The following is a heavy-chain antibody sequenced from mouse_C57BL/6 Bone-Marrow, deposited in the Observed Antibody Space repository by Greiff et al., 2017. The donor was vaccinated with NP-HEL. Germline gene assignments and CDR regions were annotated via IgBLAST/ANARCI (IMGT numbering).Heavy chain of an antibody. CDR1: GYTFTSYW. Sequence: VQLQQPGAELVKPGASVKLSCKASGYTFTSYWMHWVKQRPGQGLEWIGMIHPNSGSTNYNEKFKSKATLTVDKSSSTAYMQLSSLTSEDSAVYYCARYGVYYYGSSFDYWGQGTTLTVSS. CDR2: IHPNSGST. V-gene: IGHV1-64*01. D-gene: IGHD1-1*01. J-gene: IGHJ2*01. CDR3: ARYGVYYYGSSFDY.